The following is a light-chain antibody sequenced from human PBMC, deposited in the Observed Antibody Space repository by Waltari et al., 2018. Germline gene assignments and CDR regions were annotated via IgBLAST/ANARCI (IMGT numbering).Light chain of an antibody. Sequence: EIVLTQSPGTLSLSPGERATLSCRASQSVNRYLAWYQQKPGQAPRLLIYYASTRATGIPDRFSGSGSGTDFSLTLSRLEPEDYAVYHCQHYLRLPATFGQGTKVEIK. V-gene: IGKV3-20*01. CDR3: QHYLRLPAT. J-gene: IGKJ1*01. CDR1: QSVNRY. CDR2: YAS.